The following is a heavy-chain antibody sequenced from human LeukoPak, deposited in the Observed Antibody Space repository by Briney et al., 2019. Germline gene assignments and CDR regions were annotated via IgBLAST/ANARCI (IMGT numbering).Heavy chain of an antibody. Sequence: GGTLRLSCAASGFTFSSYGMSWVRQAPGKGLEWVSAISGSGGSTYYADSVKGRFTISRDNSKNTLYLQMNSLRAEDTAVYYCARARRPYYYYYMDVWGKGTTVTVSS. CDR1: GFTFSSYG. V-gene: IGHV3-23*01. CDR2: ISGSGGST. J-gene: IGHJ6*03. CDR3: ARARRPYYYYYMDV.